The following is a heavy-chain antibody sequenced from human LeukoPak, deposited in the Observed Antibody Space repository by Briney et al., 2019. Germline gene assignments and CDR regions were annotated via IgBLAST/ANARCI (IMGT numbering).Heavy chain of an antibody. CDR2: MDSSGGYI. CDR1: GFTFSTHS. CDR3: ARDPNWFDY. V-gene: IGHV3-21*01. J-gene: IGHJ4*02. Sequence: GGSLRLSCAASGFTFSTHSMNWVRQAPGKGLEWASSMDSSGGYIYYADSVKGRFTMSRDNAKNSLYLQMNSLTVEDTAVYYCARDPNWFDYWGQGTLVTVSS. D-gene: IGHD7-27*01.